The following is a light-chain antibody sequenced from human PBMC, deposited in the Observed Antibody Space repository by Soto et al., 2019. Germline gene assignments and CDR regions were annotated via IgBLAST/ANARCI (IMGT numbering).Light chain of an antibody. Sequence: QSALTQPPSASGSPGQSVTISCTGTSSDVGNYNYVSWYQQHPGKAPKLMIYEVTKRPSGVPDRFSGSKSGNPASLTVSGLQAEDEADYYCSSYAGSKTLFGGGTKLTVL. V-gene: IGLV2-8*01. CDR2: EVT. CDR1: SSDVGNYNY. CDR3: SSYAGSKTL. J-gene: IGLJ3*02.